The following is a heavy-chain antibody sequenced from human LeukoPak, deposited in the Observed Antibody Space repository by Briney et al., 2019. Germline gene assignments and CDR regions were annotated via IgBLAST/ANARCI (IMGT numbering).Heavy chain of an antibody. CDR1: GAFISNNRYY. J-gene: IGHJ4*02. CDR3: ASRYGDGFDS. CDR2: IDYSGNT. V-gene: IGHV4-39*01. D-gene: IGHD4-17*01. Sequence: SETLSLTCTVSGAFISNNRYYWGWIRQPPGKGLEWIGNIDYSGNTYYNPSLKSRLTISGDTSKNQFSLRLSSVTAADTAIYYCASRYGDGFDSWGQGTLVTVSS.